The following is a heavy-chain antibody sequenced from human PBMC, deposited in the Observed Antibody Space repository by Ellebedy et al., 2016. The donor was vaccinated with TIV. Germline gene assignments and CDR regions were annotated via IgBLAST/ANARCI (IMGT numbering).Heavy chain of an antibody. CDR1: GFTFSSYS. CDR3: ARDRATNYCSGGSCYPGTFDY. J-gene: IGHJ4*02. D-gene: IGHD2-15*01. Sequence: PGGSLRLSCAASGFTFSSYSMNWVRQAPGKGLEWVSYISSSSSTIYYAGSVKGRFTISRDNAKNSLYLQMNSLRDEYTAVYYCARDRATNYCSGGSCYPGTFDYWGQGTLVTVSS. CDR2: ISSSSSTI. V-gene: IGHV3-48*02.